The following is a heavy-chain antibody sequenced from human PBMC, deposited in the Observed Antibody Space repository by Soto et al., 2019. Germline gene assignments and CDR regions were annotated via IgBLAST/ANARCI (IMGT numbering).Heavy chain of an antibody. CDR1: GFPFSIYW. D-gene: IGHD6-13*01. CDR3: ARASARSWSILRYGLDA. V-gene: IGHV3-7*01. CDR2: IKQDGSEK. Sequence: GGSLRLACAASGFPFSIYWLSWVRQSPGKGLEWVANIKQDGSEKYYADSVTGRFTISRDNANSSLFLQLNSLRAEDTAVYFCARASARSWSILRYGLDASGQGTMVTVSS. J-gene: IGHJ6*02.